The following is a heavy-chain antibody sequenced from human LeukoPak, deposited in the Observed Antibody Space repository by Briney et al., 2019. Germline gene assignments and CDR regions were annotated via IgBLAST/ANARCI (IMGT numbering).Heavy chain of an antibody. Sequence: GGSLRLSCAASGFTFSSYSMNWVRQAPGKGLEWVSYISSSSSTIYYADSVKGRFTISRDNAKNSLYLQMNSLRAEDTAVYYCARDPGYGYFDYWGQGTLVTVSS. CDR1: GFTFSSYS. CDR3: ARDPGYGYFDY. J-gene: IGHJ4*02. V-gene: IGHV3-48*04. CDR2: ISSSSSTI. D-gene: IGHD5-12*01.